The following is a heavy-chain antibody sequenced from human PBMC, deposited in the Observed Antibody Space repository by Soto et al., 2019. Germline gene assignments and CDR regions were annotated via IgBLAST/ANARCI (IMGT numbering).Heavy chain of an antibody. CDR2: INPSGGST. Sequence: ASVKVSCKASGYTFTSYYMHWVRQAPGQGLEWMGIINPSGGSTSYAQKFQGRVTMTRDTSTSTVSMELSSLRSEDTAVYYCARDKRPSNVLYYYYYYGMDVWGQGTTVTVSS. CDR1: GYTFTSYY. J-gene: IGHJ6*02. D-gene: IGHD2-8*01. V-gene: IGHV1-46*01. CDR3: ARDKRPSNVLYYYYYYGMDV.